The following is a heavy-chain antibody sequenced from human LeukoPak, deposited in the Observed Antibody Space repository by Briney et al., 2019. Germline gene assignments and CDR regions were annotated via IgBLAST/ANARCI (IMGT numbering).Heavy chain of an antibody. CDR1: GFTFSNYA. CDR2: IGGGGGST. Sequence: PGGSLRLSCAASGFTFSNYAMSWVRQAPGKGLEWVSGIGGGGGSTYYADSVKGRFTISRDNSKGTLYLQMNSLRAEDTAVYYCTKSGGYSFSDYWGQGTLVTVSS. V-gene: IGHV3-23*01. J-gene: IGHJ4*02. D-gene: IGHD5-12*01. CDR3: TKSGGYSFSDY.